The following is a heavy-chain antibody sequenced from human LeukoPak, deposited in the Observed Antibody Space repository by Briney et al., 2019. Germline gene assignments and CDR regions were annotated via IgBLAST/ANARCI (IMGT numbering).Heavy chain of an antibody. D-gene: IGHD2-2*01. J-gene: IGHJ5*02. CDR3: ARDRLSQDIVVVPAPTLENWFDP. CDR1: GGTFSSYA. CDR2: IIPIFGTA. V-gene: IGHV1-69*13. Sequence: SVRVSCKASGGTFSSYAISWVRQAPGQGLEWMGGIIPIFGTANYAQKFQGRVTITADESTSTAYMELSSLRSEDTAVYYCARDRLSQDIVVVPAPTLENWFDPWGQGTLVTVSS.